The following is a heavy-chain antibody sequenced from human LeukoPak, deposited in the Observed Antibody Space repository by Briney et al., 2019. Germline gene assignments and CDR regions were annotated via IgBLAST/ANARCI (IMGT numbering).Heavy chain of an antibody. D-gene: IGHD1-26*01. Sequence: PGGSLRLSCAASGFTFSSYWMSWVRQAPGKGLEWVANIKQDGSEKYYVDSVKGRFTISRDNSKNTLYLQMNSLTDDDTAVYYCAKKWGVGTTTLDYFDYWGQGTLVTVSS. J-gene: IGHJ4*02. V-gene: IGHV3-7*03. CDR2: IKQDGSEK. CDR1: GFTFSSYW. CDR3: AKKWGVGTTTLDYFDY.